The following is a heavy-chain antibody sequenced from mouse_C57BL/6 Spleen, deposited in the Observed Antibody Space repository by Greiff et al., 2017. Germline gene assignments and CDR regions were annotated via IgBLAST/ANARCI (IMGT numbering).Heavy chain of an antibody. CDR3: ARDPITTVVGNYAMDY. Sequence: EVQRVESGPGLVKPSQSLSLTCSVTGYSITSGYYWNWIRQFPGNKLEWMGYISYDGSNNYNPSLKNRISITRDTSKNQFFLKLNSVTTEDTATYYCARDPITTVVGNYAMDYWGQGTSVTVSS. CDR1: GYSITSGYY. D-gene: IGHD1-1*01. J-gene: IGHJ4*01. V-gene: IGHV3-6*01. CDR2: ISYDGSN.